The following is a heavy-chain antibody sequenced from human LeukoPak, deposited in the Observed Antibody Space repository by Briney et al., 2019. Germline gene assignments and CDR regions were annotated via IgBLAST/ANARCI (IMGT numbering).Heavy chain of an antibody. Sequence: GGSLRLSCAASGFTVSSNYMSWVRQAPGKGLEWVSIIYSGGSTFYADSVKGRFTISRDNSKNTLYLQMNSLRAEDTAVYYCAKDISPGVVGYMDVWGKGTTVTVSS. CDR2: IYSGGST. CDR3: AKDISPGVVGYMDV. CDR1: GFTVSSNY. V-gene: IGHV3-53*01. J-gene: IGHJ6*03. D-gene: IGHD2-2*01.